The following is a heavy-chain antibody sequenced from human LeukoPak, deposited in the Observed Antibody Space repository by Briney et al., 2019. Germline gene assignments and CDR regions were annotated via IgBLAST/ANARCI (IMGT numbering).Heavy chain of an antibody. V-gene: IGHV4-39*07. J-gene: IGHJ4*02. CDR1: GGSISSSSYY. Sequence: KPSETLSLTCTVSGGSISSSSYYWGWIRQPPGKGLEWIGSIYYSGSTYYNPSLKSRVIMSIDTSKNQFSLKLSSVTAADTAMYYCARESGYSGSDLRGVDGKWGQGTLVTVSS. CDR3: ARESGYSGSDLRGVDGK. CDR2: IYYSGST. D-gene: IGHD5-12*01.